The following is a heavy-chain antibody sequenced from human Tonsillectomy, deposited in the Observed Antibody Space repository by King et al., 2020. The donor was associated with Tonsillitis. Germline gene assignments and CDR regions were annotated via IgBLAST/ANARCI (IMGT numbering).Heavy chain of an antibody. CDR1: GGSISSSSYY. CDR2: IYYSGST. J-gene: IGHJ4*02. CDR3: ARQNMYNEDY. V-gene: IGHV4-39*01. D-gene: IGHD1-1*01. Sequence: QLQESGPGLVKPSETLSLTCTVSGGSISSSSYYWGWIRQPPGKGLEWIGSIYYSGSTYYNPSLKSRVTISVETSKNQFSLKLSSVTAADTAVYYCARQNMYNEDYWGQGTLVTVSS.